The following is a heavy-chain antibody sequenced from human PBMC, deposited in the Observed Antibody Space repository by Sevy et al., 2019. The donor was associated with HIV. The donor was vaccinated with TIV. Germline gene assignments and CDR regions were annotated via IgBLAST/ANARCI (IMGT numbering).Heavy chain of an antibody. J-gene: IGHJ6*02. CDR2: INHSGST. V-gene: IGHV4-34*01. Sequence: SETLSLTCAVYGGSFSGYYWSWIRQPPGKGLEWIGEINHSGSTNYNPSLKSRITISVDTSKNQFSLKLSSVTAADTAVYYCATERYYYDSSGYYDIYYYYGMDVWGQGTTVTVSS. CDR1: GGSFSGYY. D-gene: IGHD3-22*01. CDR3: ATERYYYDSSGYYDIYYYYGMDV.